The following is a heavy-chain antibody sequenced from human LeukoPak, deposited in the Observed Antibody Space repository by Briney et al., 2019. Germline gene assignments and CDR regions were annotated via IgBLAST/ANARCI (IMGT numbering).Heavy chain of an antibody. V-gene: IGHV3-23*01. CDR1: GFPFSNFA. J-gene: IGHJ4*02. Sequence: GGSLRLSCVVSGFPFSNFAMTWVRQAPGKGLEWVSLITETHSPTYYADSVKGRFTISRDNSKNTLYLQMNSLRAEDTAVYYCASPLAAPQPNWGQGTLVTVSS. CDR3: ASPLAAPQPN. CDR2: ITETHSPT. D-gene: IGHD1-14*01.